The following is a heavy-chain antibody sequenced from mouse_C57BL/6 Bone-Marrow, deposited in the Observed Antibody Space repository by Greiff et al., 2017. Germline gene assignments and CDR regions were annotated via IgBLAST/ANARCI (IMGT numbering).Heavy chain of an antibody. V-gene: IGHV1-62-2*01. CDR2: FYPGSGSI. CDR1: GYTFNEYT. Sequence: QVQLQQPGAELVKPGASVKLSCKASGYTFNEYTIDWVKQRSGQGLEWIGWFYPGSGSIKYNEKFKDKATLTADKTSSTVYMELSRLTSEDSAVYFCARHEDVGLLNYFDYWGQGTTLTVSS. J-gene: IGHJ2*01. CDR3: ARHEDVGLLNYFDY. D-gene: IGHD1-1*01.